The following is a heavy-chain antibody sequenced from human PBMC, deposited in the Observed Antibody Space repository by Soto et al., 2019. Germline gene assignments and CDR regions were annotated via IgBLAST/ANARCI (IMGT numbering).Heavy chain of an antibody. J-gene: IGHJ4*02. CDR3: ARDEGGYDILTGYYKAHHFDY. D-gene: IGHD3-9*01. V-gene: IGHV1-18*01. Sequence: QVQLVQSGAEVKKPGDSVKVSCSASGYTFTHFYITWVRQAPGQGLEWMGAISPHNFNTNFAQKFQGRVNLTTDTSKSTAYMELMSLRSDDTAVYYCARDEGGYDILTGYYKAHHFDYWGQGVLVTVSS. CDR1: GYTFTHFY. CDR2: ISPHNFNT.